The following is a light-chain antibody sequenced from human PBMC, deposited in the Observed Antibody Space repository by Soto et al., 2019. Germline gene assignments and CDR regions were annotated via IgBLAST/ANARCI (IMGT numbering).Light chain of an antibody. V-gene: IGKV1-5*01. J-gene: IGKJ1*01. Sequence: DIQMTQSPSTLSASVGDRVTITCRASQSISSWLAWYQQKPGKAPKFLIYDASSLESGVPSRFSGSGSGTEFTLTISSLQPDDIETYYCQQYNSYPTFCQGTKVEIK. CDR3: QQYNSYPT. CDR2: DAS. CDR1: QSISSW.